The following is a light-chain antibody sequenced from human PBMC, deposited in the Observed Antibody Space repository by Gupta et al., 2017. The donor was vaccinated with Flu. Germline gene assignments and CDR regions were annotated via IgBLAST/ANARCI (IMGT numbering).Light chain of an antibody. CDR1: QSVLYSSNNKNN. CDR2: WAS. J-gene: IGKJ4*01. CDR3: QQYHSPPLT. Sequence: MTQSPDSLAVSLGERATINCKSSQSVLYSSNNKNNLAWYQQKPGQPPKLLIYWASSREAGVPDRFSGSGSGTDFTLTISSLQAEDVAVYYCQQYHSPPLTFGGGTKVVIK. V-gene: IGKV4-1*01.